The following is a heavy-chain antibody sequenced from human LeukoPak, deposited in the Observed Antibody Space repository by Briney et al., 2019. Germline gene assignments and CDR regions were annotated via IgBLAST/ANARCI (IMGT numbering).Heavy chain of an antibody. CDR1: GFTFSSYG. V-gene: IGHV3-30*18. CDR3: AKEGQLAAALDY. D-gene: IGHD6-13*01. CDR2: ISYDGSNK. J-gene: IGHJ4*02. Sequence: GRSLRLSCAASGFTFSSYGMHWVRQAPGKGPEWVAVISYDGSNKYYADSVKGRFTISRDNSKNTLYLQMNSLRAEDTAVYYCAKEGQLAAALDYWGQGTLVTVSS.